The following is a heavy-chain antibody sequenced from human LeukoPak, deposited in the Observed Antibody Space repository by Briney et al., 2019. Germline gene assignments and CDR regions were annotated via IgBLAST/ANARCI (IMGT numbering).Heavy chain of an antibody. CDR2: IRYDGSNK. CDR3: AKDRDAYYDFWSGYYTGPWRGDAFDI. CDR1: GFTFSSYG. D-gene: IGHD3-3*01. V-gene: IGHV3-30*02. Sequence: GGSLRLSCAASGFTFSSYGMHWVRQAPGKGLEWVAFIRYDGSNKYYADSVKGRFTISRDNSKNTLYLQMNSLRAEDTAVYYCAKDRDAYYDFWSGYYTGPWRGDAFDIWGQGTMVTVSS. J-gene: IGHJ3*02.